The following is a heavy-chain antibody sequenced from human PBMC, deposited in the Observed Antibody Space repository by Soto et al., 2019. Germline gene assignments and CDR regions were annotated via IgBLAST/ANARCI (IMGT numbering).Heavy chain of an antibody. D-gene: IGHD4-4*01. CDR3: ARVPTTVTTPGMDV. V-gene: IGHV3-74*01. CDR1: GFTFSSYW. CDR2: INPDGSTT. Sequence: GGSLRLSCAASGFTFSSYWMHWVRQAPGEALMWVSRINPDGSTTSYADSVKGRFTISRDNAKNTLYLQMNSLRVEDTAVYYCARVPTTVTTPGMDVWGQGTTVTVSS. J-gene: IGHJ6*02.